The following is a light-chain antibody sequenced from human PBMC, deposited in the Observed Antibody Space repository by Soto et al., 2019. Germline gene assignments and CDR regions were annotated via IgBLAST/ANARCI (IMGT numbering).Light chain of an antibody. CDR1: QGVSSRY. J-gene: IGKJ1*01. V-gene: IGKV3-20*01. Sequence: EIVLTQSPGTLSLSPGERATLSCRASQGVSSRYLAWYQQKPGQAPRLFISGASTRATGIPDRFSGSGSGTDFTLTISRLEPEDFAVYYCQQYGNSRWTFGQGTKV. CDR2: GAS. CDR3: QQYGNSRWT.